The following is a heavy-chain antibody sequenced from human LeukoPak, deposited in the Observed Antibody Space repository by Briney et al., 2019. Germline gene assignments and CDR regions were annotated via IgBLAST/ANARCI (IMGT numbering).Heavy chain of an antibody. J-gene: IGHJ4*02. CDR2: ISGSGVST. D-gene: IGHD3-10*01. Sequence: GGSLRLSCAASGFTFRTSGMSWVRQAPGKGLEWVSAISGSGVSTYYADSVKGRFTISRDNAKNSLYLQMNSLRAEDMALYYCAKGGHSGSYSTLDYWGQGTLVTVSS. V-gene: IGHV3-23*01. CDR1: GFTFRTSG. CDR3: AKGGHSGSYSTLDY.